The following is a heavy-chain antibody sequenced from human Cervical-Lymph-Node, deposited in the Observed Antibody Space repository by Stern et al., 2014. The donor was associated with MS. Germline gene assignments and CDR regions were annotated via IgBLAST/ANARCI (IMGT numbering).Heavy chain of an antibody. J-gene: IGHJ4*02. CDR3: ARGSHGYNPFDY. CDR1: GGSVSSASYY. Sequence: VQLVESGPGLVKPSETLSLTCTVSGGSVSSASYYWSWIRPPPGTGLEWIGYLHYSGNTNYNPSLKRRVTISIDTSKNQFSLRVSAVTAADTAFYYCARGSHGYNPFDYWGQGTLVTVSS. D-gene: IGHD5-24*01. CDR2: LHYSGNT. V-gene: IGHV4-61*01.